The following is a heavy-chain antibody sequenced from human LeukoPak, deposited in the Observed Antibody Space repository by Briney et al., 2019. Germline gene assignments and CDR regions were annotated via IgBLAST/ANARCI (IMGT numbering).Heavy chain of an antibody. CDR3: ARHYYDRSGSYSFDY. Sequence: PSETLSLTCTVSGGSITSYYWSWIRQPPGKGLEGMGYIYSSGSTNYNPSLKSRVTISVDTSRNQFSLKLNSVTAADTAVYFCARHYYDRSGSYSFDYWGQGALVTVSS. CDR2: IYSSGST. J-gene: IGHJ4*02. D-gene: IGHD3-22*01. V-gene: IGHV4-59*08. CDR1: GGSITSYY.